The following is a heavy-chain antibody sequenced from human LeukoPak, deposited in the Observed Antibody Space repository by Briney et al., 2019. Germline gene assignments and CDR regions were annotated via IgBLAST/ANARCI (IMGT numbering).Heavy chain of an antibody. CDR3: ARHPYSGSYHFDY. D-gene: IGHD1-26*01. Sequence: ASVKVSCKASGYTFSSYYVQWVRQAPGQGLEWMGWINPNSGGTNSAQKFQGRVTMTRDTSISTACMELSRLTSDDTAVYYCARHPYSGSYHFDYWGQGTLVTVSS. V-gene: IGHV1-2*02. CDR1: GYTFSSYY. CDR2: INPNSGGT. J-gene: IGHJ4*02.